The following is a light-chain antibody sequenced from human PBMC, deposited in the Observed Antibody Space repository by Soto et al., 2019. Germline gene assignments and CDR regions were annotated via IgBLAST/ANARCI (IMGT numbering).Light chain of an antibody. CDR2: EVS. Sequence: QSALTQPPSASGYHGQSVNISCTGTRSDVGGYNAVSWYQQHPGKAPKLMIYEVSKRPSGVPDRFSGSKSGNTASLTVSGLQAEDEAYYYCLSYAGTNNLVFGRGTKLTVL. J-gene: IGLJ3*02. V-gene: IGLV2-8*01. CDR1: RSDVGGYNA. CDR3: LSYAGTNNLV.